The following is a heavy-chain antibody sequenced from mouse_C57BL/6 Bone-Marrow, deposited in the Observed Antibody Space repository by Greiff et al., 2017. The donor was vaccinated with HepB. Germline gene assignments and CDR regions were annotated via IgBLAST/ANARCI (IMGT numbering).Heavy chain of an antibody. Sequence: DVKLQESGPGLVKPSQSLSLTCSVTGYSITSGYYWNWIRQFPGNKLEWMGYISYDGSNNYNPSLKNRISITRDTSKNQFFLKLNSLTTEDTATYYCAFYGNYAAYWGQGTLVTVSA. V-gene: IGHV3-6*01. CDR2: ISYDGSN. CDR3: AFYGNYAAY. J-gene: IGHJ3*01. CDR1: GYSITSGYY. D-gene: IGHD2-1*01.